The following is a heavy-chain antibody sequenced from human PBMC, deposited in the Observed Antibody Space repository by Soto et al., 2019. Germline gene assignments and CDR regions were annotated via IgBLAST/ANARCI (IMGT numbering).Heavy chain of an antibody. CDR2: IIPIFGTA. J-gene: IGHJ4*02. CDR3: ARDHTLGSGSYYAFDY. D-gene: IGHD3-10*01. CDR1: GGTFSSYA. V-gene: IGHV1-69*06. Sequence: QVQLVQSGAEVQKPGSSVKVSCKASGGTFSSYAISWVRQAPGQGLEWMGGIIPIFGTANYAQKFQGRVTITADKSTSTAYMELSSLRSEDTAVYYCARDHTLGSGSYYAFDYWGQGTLVTVSS.